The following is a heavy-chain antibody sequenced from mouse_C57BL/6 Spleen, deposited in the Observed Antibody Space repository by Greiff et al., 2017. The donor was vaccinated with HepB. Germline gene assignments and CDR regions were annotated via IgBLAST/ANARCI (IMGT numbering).Heavy chain of an antibody. Sequence: VQGVESGAELVKPGASVKISCKASGYAFSSYWMNWVKQRPGKGLEWIGQIYPGDGDTNYNGKFKGKATLTADKSSSTAYMQLSSLTSEDSAVYCWARGGGDGGFAYWGQGTLVTVSA. J-gene: IGHJ3*01. CDR1: GYAFSSYW. D-gene: IGHD3-3*01. CDR3: ARGGGDGGFAY. CDR2: IYPGDGDT. V-gene: IGHV1-80*01.